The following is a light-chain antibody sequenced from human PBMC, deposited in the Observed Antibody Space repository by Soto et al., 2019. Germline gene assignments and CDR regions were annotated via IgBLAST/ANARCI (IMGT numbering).Light chain of an antibody. J-gene: IGLJ1*01. Sequence: QSALTQPASVSGSPGQSITSSCTGTSSDVGGYNYVSWYQQHPGNAPKLVIYDVTNRPSGVSNRFSGSKSGNTASLTISGLQAEDEADYYCSSYTSSSTYVFGTATKLTVL. CDR1: SSDVGGYNY. V-gene: IGLV2-14*03. CDR3: SSYTSSSTYV. CDR2: DVT.